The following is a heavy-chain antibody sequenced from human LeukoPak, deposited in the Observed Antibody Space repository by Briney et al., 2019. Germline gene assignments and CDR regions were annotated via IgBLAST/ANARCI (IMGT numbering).Heavy chain of an antibody. J-gene: IGHJ4*02. CDR3: ARVRVRGVISGAWVY. CDR1: GFKFDDYG. CDR2: INWNGGRT. Sequence: PGGSLRLSCAASGFKFDDYGMSWVRQAPGKGLEWVSGINWNGGRTGYADSVKGRFTISRDNAKNSLYLQMNSLRAEDTAVYYCARVRVRGVISGAWVYWGQGTLVTVSS. V-gene: IGHV3-20*04. D-gene: IGHD3-10*01.